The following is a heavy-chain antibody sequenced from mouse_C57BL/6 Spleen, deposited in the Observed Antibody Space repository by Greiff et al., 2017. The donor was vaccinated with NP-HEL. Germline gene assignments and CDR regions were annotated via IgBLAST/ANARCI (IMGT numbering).Heavy chain of an antibody. J-gene: IGHJ1*03. CDR1: GFSLTSYG. CDR3: AKMAYYYGSDWYFDV. Sequence: QVQLQQSGPGLVQPSQSLSITCTVSGFSLTSYGVHWVRQSPGKGLEWLGVIWRGGSTDYNAAFMSRLSITKDNSKSQVFFKMNSLQADDTAIYYCAKMAYYYGSDWYFDVWGTGTTVTVSS. D-gene: IGHD1-1*01. V-gene: IGHV2-5*01. CDR2: IWRGGST.